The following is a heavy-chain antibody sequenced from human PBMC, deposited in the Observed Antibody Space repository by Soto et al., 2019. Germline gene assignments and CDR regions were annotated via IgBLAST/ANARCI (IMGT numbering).Heavy chain of an antibody. Sequence: SETLSLTCTVSGGSIRDYYWGWIRQSPGKGLEWIGYIYYTGTTKYNPSLKSRLTISVDTSKNQFSLKLSSVTAADTAVYYCARLGGYYQAFDSWGQGTLVTVSS. CDR3: ARLGGYYQAFDS. CDR2: IYYTGTT. D-gene: IGHD3-22*01. V-gene: IGHV4-59*08. J-gene: IGHJ4*02. CDR1: GGSIRDYY.